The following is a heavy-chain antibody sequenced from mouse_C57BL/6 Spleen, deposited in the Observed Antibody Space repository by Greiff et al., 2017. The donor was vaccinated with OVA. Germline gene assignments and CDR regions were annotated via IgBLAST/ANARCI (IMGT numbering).Heavy chain of an antibody. CDR1: GYTFTSYG. V-gene: IGHV1-81*01. CDR3: ARGATVVATSFDY. J-gene: IGHJ2*01. CDR2: IYPRSGNT. Sequence: QVHVKQSGAELARPGASVKLSCKASGYTFTSYGISWVKQRTGQGLEWIGEIYPRSGNTYYNEKFKGKATLTADKSSSTAYMELRSLTSEDSAVYFCARGATVVATSFDYWGQGTTLTVSS. D-gene: IGHD1-1*01.